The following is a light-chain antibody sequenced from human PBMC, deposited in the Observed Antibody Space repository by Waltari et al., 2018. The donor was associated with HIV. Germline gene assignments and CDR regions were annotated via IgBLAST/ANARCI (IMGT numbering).Light chain of an antibody. V-gene: IGKV3-15*01. CDR3: QQYHNWPLT. J-gene: IGKJ4*01. CDR1: QSVSSN. Sequence: EIVMTQSPATLSVSPGERATLSCRASQSVSSNLAWYQQKPGQAPSLLIFGASTRATGIPARFSGSGSGTEFTLTISSLQSEDFAVYYCQQYHNWPLTFGGGAKVEIK. CDR2: GAS.